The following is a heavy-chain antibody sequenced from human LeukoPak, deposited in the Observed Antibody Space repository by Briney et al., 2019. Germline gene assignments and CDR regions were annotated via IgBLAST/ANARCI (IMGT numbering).Heavy chain of an antibody. Sequence: PGRSLRLSCAASGFTFSSYAMHWVRQAPGKGLEWVAVISYDGSNKYYADSVKGRFTISRDNSKNTLYLQMSSLRAEDTAVYYCARDPHNYGSGSLGVWGQGTLVTVSS. J-gene: IGHJ4*02. CDR2: ISYDGSNK. CDR3: ARDPHNYGSGSLGV. V-gene: IGHV3-30*15. D-gene: IGHD3-10*01. CDR1: GFTFSSYA.